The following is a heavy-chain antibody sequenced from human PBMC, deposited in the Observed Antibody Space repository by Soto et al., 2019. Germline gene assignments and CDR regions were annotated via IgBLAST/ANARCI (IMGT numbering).Heavy chain of an antibody. Sequence: SETLSLTCTVSGGSISTYYWSWIRQPPGKGLEWIGYIYYSGSTNYNPSLKSRVTISVDTSKNQFTLKLSSVTAADTAVYYCARGNYDFLTGYYIEYFDYWGQGTLVT. V-gene: IGHV4-59*13. CDR1: GGSISTYY. D-gene: IGHD3-9*01. CDR2: IYYSGST. CDR3: ARGNYDFLTGYYIEYFDY. J-gene: IGHJ4*02.